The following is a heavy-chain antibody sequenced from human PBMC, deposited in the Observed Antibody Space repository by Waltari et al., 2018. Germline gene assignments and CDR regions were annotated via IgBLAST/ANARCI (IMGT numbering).Heavy chain of an antibody. J-gene: IGHJ6*02. V-gene: IGHV4-4*02. CDR2: IYHSGST. Sequence: QVQLQESGPGLVKPSGTLSLTCAVSGGSLSSSNWWRWVRRPPGKGLEWIGEIYHSGSTNYNPSLKSRVTISVDKSKNQFSLKLSSVTAADTAVYYCARVPGIAVPDYYYGMDVWGQGTTVTVSS. CDR3: ARVPGIAVPDYYYGMDV. D-gene: IGHD6-19*01. CDR1: GGSLSSSNW.